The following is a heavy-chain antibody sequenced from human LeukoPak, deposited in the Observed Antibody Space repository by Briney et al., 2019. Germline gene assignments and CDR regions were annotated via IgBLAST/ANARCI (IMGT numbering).Heavy chain of an antibody. J-gene: IGHJ6*02. V-gene: IGHV3-23*01. D-gene: IGHD3-3*01. CDR2: ISGSGGST. Sequence: PGGSLRLSCAASGFTFSSYAMSWVRQAPGKGLEWVSAISGSGGSTYYADSVKGRFTISRDNSKNTLYLQMNSLRAEDTAVYYCAKVNDFWSGYYYYGMDVWGQGTTVTVSS. CDR3: AKVNDFWSGYYYYGMDV. CDR1: GFTFSSYA.